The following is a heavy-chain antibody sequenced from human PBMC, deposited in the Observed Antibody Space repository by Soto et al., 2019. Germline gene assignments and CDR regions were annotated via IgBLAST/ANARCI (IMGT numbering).Heavy chain of an antibody. CDR1: GFSLSNARMG. D-gene: IGHD6-19*01. J-gene: IGHJ5*02. Sequence: GSGPTLVNPTETLTLTCTVSGFSLSNARMGVSWIRQPPGKALEWLAHIFSNDEKSYSTSLKSRLTISKDTSKSQVVLTMTNMDPVDTATYYCARIQESYFNAVAGMGWFDPWGQGTLVTVSS. CDR2: IFSNDEK. V-gene: IGHV2-26*01. CDR3: ARIQESYFNAVAGMGWFDP.